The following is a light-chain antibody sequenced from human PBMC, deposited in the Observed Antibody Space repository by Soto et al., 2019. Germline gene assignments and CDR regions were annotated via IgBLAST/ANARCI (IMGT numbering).Light chain of an antibody. J-gene: IGLJ1*01. V-gene: IGLV2-11*01. CDR3: CSYSGSFV. CDR2: DVN. CDR1: TSDVGGFTY. Sequence: QSALTQPRSVSGSPGQSVTISCTGGTSDVGGFTYVSWYQHHPGKAPTLIIYDVNKRPSGVPDRFSASASGSAASLTISGLQADDEADYYCCSYSGSFVFGSGTKVTVL.